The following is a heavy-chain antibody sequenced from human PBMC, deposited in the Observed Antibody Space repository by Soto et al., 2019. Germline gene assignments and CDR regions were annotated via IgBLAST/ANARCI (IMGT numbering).Heavy chain of an antibody. CDR3: ARGGHIVVVTASRRAFDI. Sequence: SETLSLTCTVSGGSISSYYWSWIRQPPGKGLEWIGYIYYSGSTNYNPSLKSRVTISVDTSKNQFSLKLSSVTAADTAVYYCARGGHIVVVTASRRAFDIWGQGTMVTVSS. CDR2: IYYSGST. D-gene: IGHD2-21*02. CDR1: GGSISSYY. J-gene: IGHJ3*02. V-gene: IGHV4-59*01.